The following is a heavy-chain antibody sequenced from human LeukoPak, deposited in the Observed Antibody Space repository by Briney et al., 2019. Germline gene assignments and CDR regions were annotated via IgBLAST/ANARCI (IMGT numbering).Heavy chain of an antibody. V-gene: IGHV3-49*04. Sequence: GGSLRLSCTASGFTFGDYAMSWVRQAPGKGLEWVGFIRSKAYSGRTEYAASVKGRFTISRDDSKSIAYLQMNSLKTEDTAVYYCTRDSIYYYDSSGYYYDLDYWGQGTLVTVSS. CDR1: GFTFGDYA. CDR2: IRSKAYSGRT. J-gene: IGHJ4*02. D-gene: IGHD3-22*01. CDR3: TRDSIYYYDSSGYYYDLDY.